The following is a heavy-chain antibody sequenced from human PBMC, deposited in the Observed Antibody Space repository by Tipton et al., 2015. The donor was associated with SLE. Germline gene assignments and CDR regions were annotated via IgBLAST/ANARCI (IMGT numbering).Heavy chain of an antibody. Sequence: SLRLSCTASGFSFNTYSFNWVRQAPGKGLVWVSRINSDGSSTTYADSVKGRFTISRDNAKNTLYLQMNSLRVEDTAVYYCAKDGGTGMGYYYYGMDVWGRGTTVTVSS. CDR3: AKDGGTGMGYYYYGMDV. CDR2: INSDGSST. CDR1: GFSFNTYS. J-gene: IGHJ6*02. D-gene: IGHD3-16*01. V-gene: IGHV3-74*01.